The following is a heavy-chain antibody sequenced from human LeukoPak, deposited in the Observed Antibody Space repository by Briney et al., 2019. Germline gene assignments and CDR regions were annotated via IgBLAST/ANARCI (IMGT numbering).Heavy chain of an antibody. CDR1: GYSISSGYY. V-gene: IGHV4-38-2*02. J-gene: IGHJ4*02. Sequence: SETLSLTCTVSGYSISSGYYWGWIRQPPGKGLEWIGSIYHSGSTYYNPSLKSRVTISVDTSKNQFSPKLSSVTAADTAVYYCARETIYGSGSYYRSWGQGTLVTVSS. CDR2: IYHSGST. CDR3: ARETIYGSGSYYRS. D-gene: IGHD3-10*01.